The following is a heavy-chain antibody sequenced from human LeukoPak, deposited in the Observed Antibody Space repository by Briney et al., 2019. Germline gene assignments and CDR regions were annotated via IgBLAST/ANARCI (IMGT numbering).Heavy chain of an antibody. V-gene: IGHV3-33*06. D-gene: IGHD2-15*01. CDR2: IWYDGSNK. CDR1: GFTFSSYG. Sequence: GGSLRLSCAASGFTFSSYGMHWVRQAPGKGLEWVAVIWYDGSNKYYADSVKGRFTIPRDNSKNTLYLQMNSLRAEDTAVYYCAKASLGYCSGGSCYSGYYYYYMDVWGKGTTVTVSS. CDR3: AKASLGYCSGGSCYSGYYYYYMDV. J-gene: IGHJ6*03.